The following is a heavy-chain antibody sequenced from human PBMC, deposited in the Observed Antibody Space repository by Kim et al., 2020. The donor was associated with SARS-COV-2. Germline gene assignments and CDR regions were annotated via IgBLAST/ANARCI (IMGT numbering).Heavy chain of an antibody. Sequence: GSNKYYADSGKGRFTISRDNSKNTLYLQMNSLRAEDTAVYYCAKDHPVGAWGQGTLVTVSS. CDR3: AKDHPVGA. V-gene: IGHV3-30*02. D-gene: IGHD1-26*01. CDR2: GSNK. J-gene: IGHJ5*02.